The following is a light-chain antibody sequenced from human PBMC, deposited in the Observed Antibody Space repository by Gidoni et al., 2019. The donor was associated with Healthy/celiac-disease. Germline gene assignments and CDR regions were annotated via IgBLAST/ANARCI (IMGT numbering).Light chain of an antibody. J-gene: IGKJ4*01. CDR2: GAD. CDR3: QQYNNWPPIT. Sequence: EIVMTQSPATLSVSRGERATLTCRASQSVSSSLAWYQQKPDKAPRLLIGGADIRATGVPARFGSGGCGREFTLTISSLQSEDFADYYCQQYNNWPPITFGGGTKVEIK. V-gene: IGKV3-15*01. CDR1: QSVSSS.